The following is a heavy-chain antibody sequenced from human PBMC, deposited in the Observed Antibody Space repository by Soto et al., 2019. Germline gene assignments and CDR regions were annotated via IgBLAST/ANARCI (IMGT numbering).Heavy chain of an antibody. D-gene: IGHD3-9*01. CDR2: IYASGRT. CDR1: GVSITPYF. Sequence: QVQLQESGPGLVKPSETLSLTCTVSGVSITPYFWSWIRQPAGKAPEWVGHIYASGRTTYNPSLKSRVTMFVSQTQVSLRLTSVTATDTAVYYCARHFDVDPSLYQYSFDLLGRGALVTVSS. CDR3: ARHFDVDPSLYQYSFDL. J-gene: IGHJ2*01. V-gene: IGHV4-4*07.